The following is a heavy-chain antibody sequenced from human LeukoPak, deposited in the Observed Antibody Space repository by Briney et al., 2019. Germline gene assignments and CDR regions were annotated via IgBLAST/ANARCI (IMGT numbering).Heavy chain of an antibody. CDR2: IYKEGNT. J-gene: IGHJ4*02. CDR3: ARESVTSGWYLY. D-gene: IGHD6-19*01. Sequence: PGGSLRLSCAASGFTVSNNYMSWVRQAPGKGLQWVSTIYKEGNTFYADSVRGRFTLSRDNSKNTLYLQMNSLRAEDSAIYYCARESVTSGWYLYWGQGTLVTVSS. CDR1: GFTVSNNY. V-gene: IGHV3-53*01.